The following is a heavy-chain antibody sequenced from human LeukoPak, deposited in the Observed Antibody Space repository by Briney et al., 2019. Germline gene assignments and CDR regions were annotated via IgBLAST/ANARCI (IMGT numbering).Heavy chain of an antibody. CDR1: GFTFSSYT. CDR2: ITMNSVK. J-gene: IGHJ4*02. D-gene: IGHD2/OR15-2a*01. Sequence: GGSLRLSCAASGFTFSSYTMGWARQAPGKGLEWISYITMNSVKFYADSVRGRFAISRDNDKNSVYLQMNSLRDEDTAVYYCTRGRYQFLGPNDSWGQGSLVTVSS. V-gene: IGHV3-48*02. CDR3: TRGRYQFLGPNDS.